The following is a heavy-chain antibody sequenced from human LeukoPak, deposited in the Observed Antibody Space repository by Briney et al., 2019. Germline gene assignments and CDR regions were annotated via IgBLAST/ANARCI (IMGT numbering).Heavy chain of an antibody. CDR3: AKDSSWYSVYYMDV. Sequence: GGSLRLSCAASGFTFSSYGMHWVRQAPGKGLEWVAVIWYDGSNKYYADSGKGRFTISRDNSKNTLYLQMNSLRAEDTAVYYCAKDSSWYSVYYMDVWGKGTTVTVSS. CDR1: GFTFSSYG. CDR2: IWYDGSNK. J-gene: IGHJ6*03. D-gene: IGHD6-13*01. V-gene: IGHV3-33*06.